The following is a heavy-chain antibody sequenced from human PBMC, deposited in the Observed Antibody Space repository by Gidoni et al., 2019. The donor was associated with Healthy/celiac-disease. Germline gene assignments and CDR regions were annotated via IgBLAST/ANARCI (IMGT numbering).Heavy chain of an antibody. CDR1: GFTFSSYE. D-gene: IGHD6-6*01. Sequence: EVQLVESGGGLVQPGGSLRLSCAASGFTFSSYEMNWVRQAPGKGLEWVSYISSSGSTIYYADAVKGRFTISRDNAKNSLYLQMNSLRAEDTAVYYWASGTSIAARPGLSRYYYYYMDVWGKGTTVTVSS. J-gene: IGHJ6*03. V-gene: IGHV3-48*03. CDR3: ASGTSIAARPGLSRYYYYYMDV. CDR2: ISSSGSTI.